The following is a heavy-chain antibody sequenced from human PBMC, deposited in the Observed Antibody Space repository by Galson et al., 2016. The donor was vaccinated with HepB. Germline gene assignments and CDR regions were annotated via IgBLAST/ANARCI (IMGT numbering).Heavy chain of an antibody. Sequence: SLRLSCAASGFPFSRYGMNWVRQAPGKGLEWVSSISSSSAFIYYADSLKGRFTISRDNAKDSLYLQMNSLRAEDTAVYYCAREKDSSSWYNFDYWGQGTLVTVSS. J-gene: IGHJ4*02. V-gene: IGHV3-21*01. CDR2: ISSSSAFI. CDR3: AREKDSSSWYNFDY. D-gene: IGHD6-13*01. CDR1: GFPFSRYG.